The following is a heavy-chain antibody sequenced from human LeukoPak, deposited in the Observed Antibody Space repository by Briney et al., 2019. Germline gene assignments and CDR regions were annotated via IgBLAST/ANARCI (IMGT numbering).Heavy chain of an antibody. CDR2: FDPEDGET. CDR1: GYTLTELS. D-gene: IGHD3-10*01. CDR3: ATDPVRITMVRGVIITPPYAFDI. Sequence: GASVKVSCNVSGYTLTELSMHSVRQAPGKGLEWRGGFDPEDGETIYAQKFQGRVTMTEDTSTDTAYMELSSLRSEDTAVYYCATDPVRITMVRGVIITPPYAFDIWGQGTVVTVSS. J-gene: IGHJ3*02. V-gene: IGHV1-24*01.